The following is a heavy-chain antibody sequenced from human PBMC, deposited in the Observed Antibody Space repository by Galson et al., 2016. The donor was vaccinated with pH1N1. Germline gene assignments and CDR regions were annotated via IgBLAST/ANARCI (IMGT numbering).Heavy chain of an antibody. D-gene: IGHD5-12*01. J-gene: IGHJ4*02. CDR2: IRSKADSYAT. V-gene: IGHV3-73*01. CDR1: GFTFSGSA. CDR3: TRSRGYGFDY. Sequence: SLRLSCAASGFTFSGSAMHWVRRASGKGLEWVGRIRSKADSYATAYAASMKGRFTTSRDDSKNTTFLQMNSLNTEDTAVYYCTRSRGYGFDYWGQGTLVTVSS.